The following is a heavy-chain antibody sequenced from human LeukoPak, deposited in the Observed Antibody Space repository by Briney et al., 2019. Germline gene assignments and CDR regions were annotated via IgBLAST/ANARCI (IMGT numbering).Heavy chain of an antibody. CDR1: GFTFSSYA. J-gene: IGHJ4*02. CDR2: ISGSGDAT. D-gene: IGHD3-22*01. CDR3: AKDLDVGGYYPYYFDY. V-gene: IGHV3-23*01. Sequence: PGGSLRLSCVASGFTFSSYAMSWVRQAPGKGLEWVSAISGSGDATFYTDSVKGRFTFSRGNSRNALYLQMNSLRAEDTAVYYCAKDLDVGGYYPYYFDYWGQGTLVTVSS.